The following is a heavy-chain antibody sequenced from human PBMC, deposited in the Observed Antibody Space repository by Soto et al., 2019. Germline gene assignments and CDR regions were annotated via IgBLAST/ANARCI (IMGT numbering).Heavy chain of an antibody. D-gene: IGHD2-2*02. CDR1: GYTFTDYY. Sequence: QVQLVQSGAEVKKPGASVKVSCKASGYTFTDYYMHWVRQAPGQGLEWMGWINPNSGGTNYAQKFQGWVTMTRDTSISTAYMELSRLRSDDTAVYYCARGQGYCSSTSCYTPYYYYGIDVWGQGTTVTVSS. CDR3: ARGQGYCSSTSCYTPYYYYGIDV. V-gene: IGHV1-2*04. J-gene: IGHJ6*02. CDR2: INPNSGGT.